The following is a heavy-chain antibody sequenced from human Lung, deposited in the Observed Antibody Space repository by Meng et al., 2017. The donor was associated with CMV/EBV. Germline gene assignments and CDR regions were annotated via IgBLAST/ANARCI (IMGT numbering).Heavy chain of an antibody. V-gene: IGHV3-11*04. J-gene: IGHJ4*02. CDR3: ARVKSSDFWSGYLDY. Sequence: SXKISXAASGFTFSDYLMSWIRQAPGKGLEWISYISTGGGTIYFADSVKGRFTFSRDNAKNSVYLQINSLRAEDTAVYYCARVKSSDFWSGYLDYWGQGSXVTVSS. D-gene: IGHD3-3*01. CDR1: GFTFSDYL. CDR2: ISTGGGTI.